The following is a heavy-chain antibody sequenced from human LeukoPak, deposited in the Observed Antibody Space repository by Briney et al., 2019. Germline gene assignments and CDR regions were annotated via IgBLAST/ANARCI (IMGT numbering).Heavy chain of an antibody. Sequence: PSETLSLTCTVSGCSISSYYWSWIRQPPGKGLEWIWYIYYSGSTNYNPSLKSRVTISVDTSKNQFSLKLSSVTAADTAVYYCARERIPMELDAFDIWGQGTMVTVSS. V-gene: IGHV4-59*12. CDR3: ARERIPMELDAFDI. D-gene: IGHD3-10*01. CDR1: GCSISSYY. CDR2: IYYSGST. J-gene: IGHJ3*02.